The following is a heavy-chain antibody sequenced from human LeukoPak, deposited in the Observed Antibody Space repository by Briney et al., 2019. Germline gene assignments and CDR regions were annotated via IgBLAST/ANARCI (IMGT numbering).Heavy chain of an antibody. Sequence: LVESLQIYCNGSRSNFTSYWIGSVRPMTGKCLEWMCIVYPADSGAGYSPTFQGQVTISVDKSINTAYLQWSSLKASDTAIYYCARHDWLPDYWGQGTLVTVSS. CDR1: RSNFTSYW. CDR2: VYPADSGA. CDR3: ARHDWLPDY. D-gene: IGHD3-9*01. J-gene: IGHJ4*02. V-gene: IGHV5-51*01.